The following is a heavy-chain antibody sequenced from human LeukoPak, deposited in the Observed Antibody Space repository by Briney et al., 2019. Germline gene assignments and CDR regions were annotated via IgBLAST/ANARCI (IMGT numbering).Heavy chain of an antibody. Sequence: SENLSLTCTVSGGSISSYYWSWLRQPAGKGLEWIGRIYTSASTNYNPSLKSRVTMSVDTSKNPFSLKLSSVTAADTAVYYCARERWGYSYGYGTYYFDYWGQGTLVTVSS. CDR1: GGSISSYY. V-gene: IGHV4-4*07. D-gene: IGHD5-18*01. J-gene: IGHJ4*02. CDR3: ARERWGYSYGYGTYYFDY. CDR2: IYTSAST.